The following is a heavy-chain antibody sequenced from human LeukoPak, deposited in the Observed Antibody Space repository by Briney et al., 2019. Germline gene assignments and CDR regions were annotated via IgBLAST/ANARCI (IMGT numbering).Heavy chain of an antibody. D-gene: IGHD3-9*01. J-gene: IGHJ4*02. Sequence: PSETLSLTCTVSGGSISSGGYYWSWIRQHPGKGLEWIGYIYYSGSTYYNPSFKSRVTISVDTSENQFSLKLSSVTAADTAVYYCARRGDDILTGYYYFDYWGQGTLVTVSS. V-gene: IGHV4-31*03. CDR1: GGSISSGGYY. CDR2: IYYSGST. CDR3: ARRGDDILTGYYYFDY.